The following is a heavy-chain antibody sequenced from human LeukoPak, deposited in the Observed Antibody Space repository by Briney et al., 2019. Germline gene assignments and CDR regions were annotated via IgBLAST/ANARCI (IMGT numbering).Heavy chain of an antibody. CDR1: SYTFTSYG. V-gene: IGHV1-18*01. D-gene: IGHD2-15*01. J-gene: IGHJ5*02. Sequence: ASVKVSCKASSYTFTSYGISWVRQAPGQGLEWMGWISAYNGNTNYAQKLQGRVTMTTDTSTSTAYMELRSLRSDDTAVYYCARSPGDCSGGSCARIDPWGQGTLVTVSS. CDR2: ISAYNGNT. CDR3: ARSPGDCSGGSCARIDP.